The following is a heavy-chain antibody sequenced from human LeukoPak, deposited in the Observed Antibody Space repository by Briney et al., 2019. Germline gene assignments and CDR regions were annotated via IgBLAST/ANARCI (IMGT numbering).Heavy chain of an antibody. V-gene: IGHV4-38-2*01. CDR1: GYSISSGYY. Sequence: KTSETLSLTCAVSGYSISSGYYWGWIRQPPGKGLEWIGSIYHSGSTYYNPSLKSRVTISVDTSKNQFSLKLSSVTAADTAVYYCASIVVVPAANWFDPWGQGTLVTVSS. CDR2: IYHSGST. J-gene: IGHJ5*02. D-gene: IGHD2-2*01. CDR3: ASIVVVPAANWFDP.